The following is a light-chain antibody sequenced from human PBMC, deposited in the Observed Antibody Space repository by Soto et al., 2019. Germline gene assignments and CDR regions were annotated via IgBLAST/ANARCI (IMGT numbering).Light chain of an antibody. J-gene: IGLJ2*01. CDR2: LNSDGSH. CDR3: QTWGTGPVV. Sequence: QLVLTQSPSASASLGASVKLTCTLSSGHISYAIAWHQQQPEKGPRYLMKLNSDGSHSKGDGIPDRFSGSSSGAERYLTISSLHSEDEADYYCQTWGTGPVVFGGGTKLTVL. V-gene: IGLV4-69*01. CDR1: SGHISYA.